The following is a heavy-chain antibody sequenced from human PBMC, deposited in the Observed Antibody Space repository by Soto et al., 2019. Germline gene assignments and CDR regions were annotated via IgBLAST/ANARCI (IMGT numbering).Heavy chain of an antibody. CDR3: ARAGRWQWLVDDY. Sequence: GGSLRLSCAASGFTFSSYSMNWVRQAPGKGLEWVSYISSSSSTIYYADSVKGRFTISRDNAKNSLYLQMNSLRAEDTAVYYCARAGRWQWLVDDYWGQGTLVTVSS. V-gene: IGHV3-48*01. CDR2: ISSSSSTI. D-gene: IGHD6-19*01. J-gene: IGHJ4*02. CDR1: GFTFSSYS.